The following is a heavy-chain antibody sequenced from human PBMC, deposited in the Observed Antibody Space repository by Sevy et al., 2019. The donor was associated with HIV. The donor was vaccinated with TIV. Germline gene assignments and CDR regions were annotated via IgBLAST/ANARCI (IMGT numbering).Heavy chain of an antibody. D-gene: IGHD3-16*02. V-gene: IGHV1-2*02. Sequence: ASVKVSCQTSGYTFTNNYYIDWVRQAPGQGLEWLGYINPNSGATNYAQKFKGRVTMTRDTSISTAYMELTRLTSDDTAVYYCARLRGGASYRHGFDPWGQGTQVTVSS. CDR3: ARLRGGASYRHGFDP. J-gene: IGHJ5*02. CDR1: GYTFTNNYY. CDR2: INPNSGAT.